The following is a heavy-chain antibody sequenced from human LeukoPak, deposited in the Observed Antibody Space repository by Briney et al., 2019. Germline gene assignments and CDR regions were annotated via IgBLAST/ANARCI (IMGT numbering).Heavy chain of an antibody. Sequence: PSETLSLTCTVSGGSISSYCWSWIRQPPGKGLEWIGYIYYSGSTNYNPSLKSRVTISVDTSKNQYSLKLSSVTAADTAVYYCASYRAYYYDSSGYYHPGYFDYWGQGTLVTVSS. D-gene: IGHD3-22*01. CDR2: IYYSGST. V-gene: IGHV4-59*01. CDR3: ASYRAYYYDSSGYYHPGYFDY. CDR1: GGSISSYC. J-gene: IGHJ4*02.